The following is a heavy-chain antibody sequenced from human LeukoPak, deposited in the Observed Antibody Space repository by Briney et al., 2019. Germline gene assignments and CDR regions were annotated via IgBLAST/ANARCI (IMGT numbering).Heavy chain of an antibody. J-gene: IGHJ4*02. CDR3: ARVEDEPELYSSSWYYVY. CDR1: GYTFTGYY. Sequence: ASVKVSCKASGYTFTGYYMHWVRQAPGQGLEWMGWINPNSGGTNYAQKFQGRVTMTRDTSISTAYMELSRLRSDDTAVYYCARVEDEPELYSSSWYYVYWGQGTLVTVSS. V-gene: IGHV1-2*02. D-gene: IGHD6-13*01. CDR2: INPNSGGT.